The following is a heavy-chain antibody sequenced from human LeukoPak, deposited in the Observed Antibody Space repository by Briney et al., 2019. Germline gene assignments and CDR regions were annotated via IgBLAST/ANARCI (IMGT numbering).Heavy chain of an antibody. CDR1: GGSISSSSYY. CDR2: IYYSGST. CDR3: ARRVGPYYYYMDV. Sequence: PTETLSLTCTVSGGSISSSSYYWGWIRQPPGKGLEWIGSIYYSGSTYYNPSLKSRVTISVDTSKNQFSLKLSSVTAADTAVYYCARRVGPYYYYMDVWGKGTTVTISS. J-gene: IGHJ6*03. V-gene: IGHV4-39*07.